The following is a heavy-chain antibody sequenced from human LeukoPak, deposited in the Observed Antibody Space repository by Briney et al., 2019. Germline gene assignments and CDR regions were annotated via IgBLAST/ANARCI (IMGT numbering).Heavy chain of an antibody. V-gene: IGHV4-59*12. D-gene: IGHD2-2*02. Sequence: SETLSLTCTVSGGSISSYYWSWIRQPPGKGLEWIGYIYYSGSTNYNPSLKSRVTISVDTSKNQFSLKLSSVTAADTAVYYCARSPAWDIVVVPAATPFDYWGQGTLVTVSS. J-gene: IGHJ4*02. CDR3: ARSPAWDIVVVPAATPFDY. CDR2: IYYSGST. CDR1: GGSISSYY.